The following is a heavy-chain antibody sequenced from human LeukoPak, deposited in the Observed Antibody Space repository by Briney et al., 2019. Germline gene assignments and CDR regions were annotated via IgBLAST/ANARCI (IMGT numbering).Heavy chain of an antibody. CDR1: GGSISSGDYY. CDR3: ARGNEYSSSSVHN. CDR2: IYYSGST. J-gene: IGHJ4*02. V-gene: IGHV4-30-4*08. Sequence: SETLSLTCTVSGGSISSGDYYWSWIRQPPGKGLEWIGYIYYSGSTYCNPSLKSRVTISVDTSKNQFSLKLSSVTAADTAVYYCARGNEYSSSSVHNWGQGTLVTVSS. D-gene: IGHD6-6*01.